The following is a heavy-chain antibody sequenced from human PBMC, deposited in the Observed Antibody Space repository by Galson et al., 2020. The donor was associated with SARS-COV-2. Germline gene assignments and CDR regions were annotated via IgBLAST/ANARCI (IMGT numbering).Heavy chain of an antibody. CDR3: ARRDGGVVAGSFDY. Sequence: GESLKISCQISGYPYFTYWIGWVRQMPGKGLELMGIIYPDDSDARYRPSFQGQVTMSVDKSTATAYLEWSSLEASDTAIYYCARRDGGVVAGSFDYWGQGTPVTVSS. D-gene: IGHD2-15*01. V-gene: IGHV5-51*01. J-gene: IGHJ4*02. CDR2: IYPDDSDA. CDR1: GYPYFTYW.